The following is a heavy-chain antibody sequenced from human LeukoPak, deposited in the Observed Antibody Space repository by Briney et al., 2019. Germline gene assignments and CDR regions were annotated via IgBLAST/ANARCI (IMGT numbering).Heavy chain of an antibody. Sequence: ASVKVSCKASGYTFTGHYMHWVRQAPGQGPEWMGWINPNSGGTNYAQKFQGRVTMTRDTSISTAYMELSRLGSDDTAVYYCARDRITGPMDVWGKGTTVTVSS. CDR1: GYTFTGHY. V-gene: IGHV1-2*02. CDR2: INPNSGGT. CDR3: ARDRITGPMDV. D-gene: IGHD1-20*01. J-gene: IGHJ6*03.